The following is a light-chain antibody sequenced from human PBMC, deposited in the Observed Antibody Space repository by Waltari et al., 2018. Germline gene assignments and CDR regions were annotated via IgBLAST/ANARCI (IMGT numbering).Light chain of an antibody. CDR1: KSIGNN. Sequence: ETIMTQSPAILSVSPGETATLSCRASKSIGNNLAWYQQTPGQAPRLLIYVASSRGTGIPARFSGSGSETEFALTISGLQSEDFAVYYCQQYNNWPPGTFGQGTKVEI. CDR2: VAS. V-gene: IGKV3-15*01. J-gene: IGKJ1*01. CDR3: QQYNNWPPGT.